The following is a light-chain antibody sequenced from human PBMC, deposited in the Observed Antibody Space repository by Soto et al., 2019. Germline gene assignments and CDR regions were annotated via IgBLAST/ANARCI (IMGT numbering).Light chain of an antibody. CDR2: EVT. J-gene: IGLJ3*02. CDR3: SSYIPSTTTHWV. Sequence: QSALTQPASVSGSPGQSITISCTGTNNDVGAYPYVSWYQQHPGTAPKLVTYEVTHRPSGISDRFSGSKSGNTASLTISGLQAEDESDYYCSSYIPSTTTHWVFGGGTQLTVL. CDR1: NNDVGAYPY. V-gene: IGLV2-14*01.